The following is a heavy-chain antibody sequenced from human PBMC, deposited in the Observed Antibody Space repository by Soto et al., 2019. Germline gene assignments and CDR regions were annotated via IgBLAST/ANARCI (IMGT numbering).Heavy chain of an antibody. J-gene: IGHJ5*02. Sequence: EVQLVESGGGLVKPGGSLRLSCEASGFTLNTYSMYWVRQAPGKGLEWVASISGSSNYIHYADPVKGRFTISRDNAKMSRERKMNSLRAGDTAVYDGTSETTNWFDPWGQGTLVSVS. D-gene: IGHD1-1*01. CDR3: TSETTNWFDP. CDR1: GFTLNTYS. V-gene: IGHV3-21*01. CDR2: ISGSSNYI.